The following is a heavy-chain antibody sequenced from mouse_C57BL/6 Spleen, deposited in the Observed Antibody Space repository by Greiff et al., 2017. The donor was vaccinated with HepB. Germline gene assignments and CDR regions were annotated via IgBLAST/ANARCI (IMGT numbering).Heavy chain of an antibody. D-gene: IGHD2-10*01. J-gene: IGHJ2*01. Sequence: QVQLKESGAELVRPGTSVKMSCKASGYTFTNYWIGWAKQRPGHGLEWIGDIYPGGGYTNYNEKFKGKATLTADKSSSTAYMQFSSLTSEDSAIYYCARSYSYFDYWGQGTTLTVSS. V-gene: IGHV1-63*01. CDR3: ARSYSYFDY. CDR2: IYPGGGYT. CDR1: GYTFTNYW.